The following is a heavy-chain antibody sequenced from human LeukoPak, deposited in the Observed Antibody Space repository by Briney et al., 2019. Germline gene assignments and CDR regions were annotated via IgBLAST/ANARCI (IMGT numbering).Heavy chain of an antibody. CDR2: IGTASGT. J-gene: IGHJ6*03. V-gene: IGHV3-13*01. CDR1: GFTFSSFD. Sequence: PGGSLRLSCAASGFTFSSFDMHWVRPPTGQGLEWVSTIGTASGTYYPGSVEGRFTLSRDNAKNSLYLQMNSLTAGDTAVYYCARGPPRGKYYFMDVWGKGTTVTVSS. D-gene: IGHD1-1*01. CDR3: ARGPPRGKYYFMDV.